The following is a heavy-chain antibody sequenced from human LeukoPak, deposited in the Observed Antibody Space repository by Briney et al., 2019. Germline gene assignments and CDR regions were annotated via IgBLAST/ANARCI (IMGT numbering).Heavy chain of an antibody. CDR2: IYYSGGA. Sequence: SETLSLTCTISGTSISTYYWSWLRQVPGQGLEWIGYIYYSGGADYNPSLKRRVTMSVNPSNNQFSLKLTSVTAADTALYFCAKDPHRRVGPGGYPYYFDSWGRGILVTVSS. J-gene: IGHJ5*01. CDR3: AKDPHRRVGPGGYPYYFDS. CDR1: GTSISTYY. V-gene: IGHV4-59*12. D-gene: IGHD5-12*01.